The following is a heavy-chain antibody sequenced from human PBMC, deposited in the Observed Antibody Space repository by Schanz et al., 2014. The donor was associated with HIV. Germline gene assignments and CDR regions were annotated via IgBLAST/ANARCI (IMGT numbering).Heavy chain of an antibody. V-gene: IGHV1-2*02. D-gene: IGHD3-9*01. CDR1: GHIFTGYL. CDR3: AKGLQKFDWRSPFDY. CDR2: INPNSGAT. Sequence: VQLVQSGAEVKEPGASVKVSCKPYGHIFTGYLMHWVRQAPGQGLEWMGWINPNSGATDSAQKFQGRVTMTRDTSISTAFMELSSLRSDDTAVYFCAKGLQKFDWRSPFDYWGQGTLLTVSS. J-gene: IGHJ4*02.